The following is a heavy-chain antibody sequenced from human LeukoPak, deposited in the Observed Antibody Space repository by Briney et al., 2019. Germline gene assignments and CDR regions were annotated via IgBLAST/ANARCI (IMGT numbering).Heavy chain of an antibody. J-gene: IGHJ4*02. CDR2: ISGNSLYI. CDR3: AREGGVIIPYDY. D-gene: IGHD3-10*01. CDR1: GFSFSSFS. V-gene: IGHV3-21*01. Sequence: GESLRLSCAASGFSFSSFSMHWVRQAPGRGLEWVSSISGNSLYIYYADSLKGRFTISRDNAKNSLHLQLNSLRAEDTAMYYCAREGGVIIPYDYWGQGTLVTVSS.